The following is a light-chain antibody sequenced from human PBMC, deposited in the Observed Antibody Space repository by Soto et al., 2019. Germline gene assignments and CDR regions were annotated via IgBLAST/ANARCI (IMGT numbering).Light chain of an antibody. CDR2: DVT. CDR1: SSDVGLNDY. J-gene: IGLJ1*01. Sequence: QSALTQPRSVSGSPGQSVTISCTGTSSDVGLNDYVSWYHQHPGKAPKLLIYDVTKRPSGVPDRFSGSKSGNTASLTISGLRAEDEGDYYCCSSSGRYTYVFGTGTKVTV. CDR3: CSSSGRYTYV. V-gene: IGLV2-11*01.